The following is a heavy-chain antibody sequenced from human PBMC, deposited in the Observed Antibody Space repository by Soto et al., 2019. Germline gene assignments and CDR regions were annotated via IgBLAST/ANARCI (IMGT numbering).Heavy chain of an antibody. CDR2: INSSVST. V-gene: IGHV4-31*01. J-gene: IGHJ4*02. CDR3: ARSSQSTVTTFDN. D-gene: IGHD4-17*01. CDR1: GGSISSGGYY. Sequence: QVQLQESGPGLVKPSQTLSLTCTVSGGSISSGGYYWSWIRQQPGKGLEWIGYINSSVSTYSTPSLTSLVTISVHTSKNPSSLKLSSVTAADTAVYYCARSSQSTVTTFDNWGQGTLLTAAS.